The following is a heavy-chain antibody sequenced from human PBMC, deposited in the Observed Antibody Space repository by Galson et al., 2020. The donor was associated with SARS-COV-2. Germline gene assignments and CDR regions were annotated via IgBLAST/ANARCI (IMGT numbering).Heavy chain of an antibody. CDR1: GGSISSSIYY. CDR2: ISYSAST. J-gene: IGHJ4*02. V-gene: IGHV4-39*01. Sequence: SETLSLTCTVSGGSISSSIYYWGWIRQPPGQGLKWIGTISYSASTYNNPSLKSRVTMSEDKSKNRFSLNLNSVTAADTAVYYCARHYGSAKSPPDYWGQGTPVTVSS. CDR3: ARHYGSAKSPPDY. D-gene: IGHD2-2*01.